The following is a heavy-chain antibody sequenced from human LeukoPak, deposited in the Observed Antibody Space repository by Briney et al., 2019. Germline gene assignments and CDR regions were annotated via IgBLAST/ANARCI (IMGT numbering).Heavy chain of an antibody. CDR3: ARDLGIGWSALEI. CDR2: INPSGGTT. CDR1: GYPFTRFH. D-gene: IGHD6-19*01. J-gene: IGHJ3*02. V-gene: IGHV1-46*01. Sequence: ASVKVSCKATGYPFTRFHIHWVRQAPGQGLEWMGIINPSGGTTTYAQRFQGRVTMTSDTSTNTVDMELSGLRSEDTAVYYCARDLGIGWSALEIWGQGTMVTVSS.